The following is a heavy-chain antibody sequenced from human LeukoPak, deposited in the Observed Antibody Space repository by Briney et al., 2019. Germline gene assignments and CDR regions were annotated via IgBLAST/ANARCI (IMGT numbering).Heavy chain of an antibody. CDR1: GYTFSSYS. Sequence: GGSLRLSCAASGYTFSSYSMNCFRQAPAKGLQGVSPISCRSSYIYYKDSVKGRFTISIDTAKNSASLQMNCVTAADTAVYYCAVYCSGDSCRQWFDPWGQGAPVTVSS. J-gene: IGHJ5*02. V-gene: IGHV3-21*04. CDR3: AVYCSGDSCRQWFDP. D-gene: IGHD2-15*01. CDR2: ISCRSSYI.